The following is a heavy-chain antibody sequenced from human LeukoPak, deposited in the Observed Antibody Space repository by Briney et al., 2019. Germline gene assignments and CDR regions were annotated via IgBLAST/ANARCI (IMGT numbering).Heavy chain of an antibody. CDR1: GFTFSSYA. J-gene: IGHJ4*02. V-gene: IGHV3-30-3*01. Sequence: PGGSLRLSCAASGFTFSSYAMHWVRQAPGKGLEWVAVISYDGSNKYYADSVKGRFTISRDNSKNTLYLQMNSLRAEDTAVYYCARAYYDSSGYPFDYWGQGTLVTVSS. CDR3: ARAYYDSSGYPFDY. D-gene: IGHD3-22*01. CDR2: ISYDGSNK.